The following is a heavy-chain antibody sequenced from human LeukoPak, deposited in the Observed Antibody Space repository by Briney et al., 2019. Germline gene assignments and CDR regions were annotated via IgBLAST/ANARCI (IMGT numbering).Heavy chain of an antibody. CDR2: IRDKTDVGTT. CDR1: GFTFSNAW. V-gene: IGHV3-15*01. J-gene: IGHJ4*02. CDR3: STWTSL. Sequence: GGSLRLSCAASGFTFSNAWMTWVRQAPGKGLEWVGLIRDKTDVGTTEYAAPVKGRFAIARDDSKRTVYLQMNSLKIEDTAVYYCSTWTSLWGQGTLVTVSS. D-gene: IGHD3/OR15-3a*01.